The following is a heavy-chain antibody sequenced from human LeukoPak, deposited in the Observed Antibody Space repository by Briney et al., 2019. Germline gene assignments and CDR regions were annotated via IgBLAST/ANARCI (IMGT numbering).Heavy chain of an antibody. CDR2: ISWNSGYI. Sequence: GGSLRLSCAASGFTFDNYAMHWVRQVPGKGLEWLSIISWNSGYIGYADSVKGRFTISRDNAKKSLDLQMNSLRAEDTAFYYCAKVRGTYSSGYFFDYWGQGTLVTVSS. V-gene: IGHV3-9*01. CDR1: GFTFDNYA. D-gene: IGHD6-19*01. J-gene: IGHJ4*02. CDR3: AKVRGTYSSGYFFDY.